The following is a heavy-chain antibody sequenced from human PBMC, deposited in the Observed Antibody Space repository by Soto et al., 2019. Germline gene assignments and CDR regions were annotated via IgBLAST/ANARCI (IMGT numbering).Heavy chain of an antibody. CDR2: INPNGGGT. D-gene: IGHD6-13*01. CDR3: ARELGSNSWSYYYGMDV. CDR1: GYVFTNYF. V-gene: IGHV1-46*01. J-gene: IGHJ6*02. Sequence: QVQLVQSGAEVKKPGASVKVSCKASGYVFTNYFMHWVRQAPGHGLEWMGIINPNGGGTSCAQKFDGRVCMTRDSATSTVYMDLSSLRPEGTALYFCARELGSNSWSYYYGMDVWGQGTSVTVSS.